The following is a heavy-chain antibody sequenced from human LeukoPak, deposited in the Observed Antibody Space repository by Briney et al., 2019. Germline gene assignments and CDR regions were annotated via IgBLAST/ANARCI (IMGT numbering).Heavy chain of an antibody. CDR1: GFTFSRYA. CDR2: ISGSGIRT. J-gene: IGHJ4*02. D-gene: IGHD3-16*01. CDR3: AKTKSPVWGSYSY. Sequence: QTGGSLRLSCAASGFTFSRYAMSWVRQAPGKWLEWVSVISGSGIRTYYADSVKGRFTISRDNSKNTLYLQMNSLRAEDTAVYFCAKTKSPVWGSYSYWGQGTLVTVSS. V-gene: IGHV3-23*01.